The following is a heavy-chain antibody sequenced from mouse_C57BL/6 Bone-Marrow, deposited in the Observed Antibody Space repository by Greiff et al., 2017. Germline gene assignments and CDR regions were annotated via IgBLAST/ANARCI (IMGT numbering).Heavy chain of an antibody. CDR3: ARDADYYGSSLYWYFDV. V-gene: IGHV7-1*01. D-gene: IGHD1-1*01. CDR1: GFTFSDFY. CDR2: SRNKANDYTT. Sequence: EVKVVESGGGLVQSGRSLRLSCATSGFTFSDFYMEWVRQAPGKGLEWIAASRNKANDYTTEYSASVKGRFIVSRDTSQSILYLQMNALRAEDTAIYYCARDADYYGSSLYWYFDVWGTGTTVTVSS. J-gene: IGHJ1*03.